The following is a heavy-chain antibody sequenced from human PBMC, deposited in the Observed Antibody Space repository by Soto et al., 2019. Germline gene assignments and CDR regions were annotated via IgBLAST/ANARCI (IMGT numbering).Heavy chain of an antibody. Sequence: GGSLRLSCAASGFTFSSYSMNWVRQAPGKGLEWVSYISSSSSTIYYADSVKGRFTISRDNAKNSLYLQMNSLRDEDTAVYYCARARYSYGLYYFDYWGQGPLVTVYS. CDR2: ISSSSSTI. V-gene: IGHV3-48*02. J-gene: IGHJ4*02. CDR1: GFTFSSYS. D-gene: IGHD5-18*01. CDR3: ARARYSYGLYYFDY.